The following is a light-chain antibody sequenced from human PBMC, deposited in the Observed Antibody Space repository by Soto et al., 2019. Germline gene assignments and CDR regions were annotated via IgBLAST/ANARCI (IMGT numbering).Light chain of an antibody. CDR2: SHN. V-gene: IGLV1-44*01. J-gene: IGLJ1*01. CDR1: SSNIGSNP. CDR3: GACDDRLNGYV. Sequence: QSVLTQPPSASGTPGQRVTISCSGISSNIGSNPVNWFQQLPGSAPKLLIYSHNQRPSGVPDRFSGSKSGTSASLAISGLQSEDEAAYYCGACDDRLNGYVFGTGTKLTVL.